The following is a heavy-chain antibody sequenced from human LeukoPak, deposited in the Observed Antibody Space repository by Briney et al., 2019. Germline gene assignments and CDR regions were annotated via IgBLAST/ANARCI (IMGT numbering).Heavy chain of an antibody. CDR2: IYHSGST. Sequence: PSGTLSLTYAVSGGSISSSNWWSWVRQPPGKGLEWIGEIYHSGSTNYNPSLKSRATISVDKSKNQFSLKLSSVTAADTAVYYCARKRSGWYVLDYWGQGTLVTVSS. CDR3: ARKRSGWYVLDY. V-gene: IGHV4-4*02. CDR1: GGSISSSNW. J-gene: IGHJ4*02. D-gene: IGHD6-19*01.